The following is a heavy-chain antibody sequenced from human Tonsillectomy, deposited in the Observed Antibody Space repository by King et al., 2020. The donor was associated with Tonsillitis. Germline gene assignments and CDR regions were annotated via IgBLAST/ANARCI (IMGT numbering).Heavy chain of an antibody. V-gene: IGHV1-8*01. Sequence: VQLVQSGAEVKMPGASVKVSCKASGYTFTNYDINWVRQATGQGLEWMGWMNPSSGNSGYSQKFQGRVTMTRDASRGTAYMELSNLRSEDTAVYYCAREMGTIFGEVIGPGYWGQGPLVTVSS. CDR3: AREMGTIFGEVIGPGY. CDR2: MNPSSGNS. D-gene: IGHD3-3*01. CDR1: GYTFTNYD. J-gene: IGHJ4*02.